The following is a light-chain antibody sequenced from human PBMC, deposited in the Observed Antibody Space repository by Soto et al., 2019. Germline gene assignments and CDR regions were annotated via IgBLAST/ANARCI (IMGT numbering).Light chain of an antibody. V-gene: IGLV2-14*01. CDR1: SSDVGGYNY. Sequence: QSALTQPASVSGSPGQSITISCTGTSSDVGGYNYVSWYQQHPGKAPKLMIYEVSNRPSGVSNRFSGSKSGNTASLIISGLQAEDEADSYCSSYTGSSTLVFGGGTKLTVL. CDR3: SSYTGSSTLV. CDR2: EVS. J-gene: IGLJ3*02.